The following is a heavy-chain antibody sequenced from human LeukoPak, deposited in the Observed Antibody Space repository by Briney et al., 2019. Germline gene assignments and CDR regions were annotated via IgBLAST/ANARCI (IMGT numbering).Heavy chain of an antibody. Sequence: SETLSLTCAVYGESFSDYYWTWIRQPPGKGLEWIGEINDGGGTNYNPSLKSRVTISVDTSKNQFSLKLSSVTAADTAVYYCASGGEAYCGGDCYSVNDYWGQGTLVTVSS. J-gene: IGHJ4*02. V-gene: IGHV4-34*01. CDR3: ASGGEAYCGGDCYSVNDY. D-gene: IGHD2-21*01. CDR2: INDGGGT. CDR1: GESFSDYY.